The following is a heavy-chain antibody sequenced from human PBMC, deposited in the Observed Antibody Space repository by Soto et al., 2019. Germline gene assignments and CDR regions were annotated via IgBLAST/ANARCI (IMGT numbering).Heavy chain of an antibody. J-gene: IGHJ6*02. CDR2: ISGSGGST. D-gene: IGHD2-21*01. CDR1: GFTFSSYA. Sequence: LSLTCAASGFTFSSYAMSWVRQAPGKGLEWVSAISGSGGSTYYADSVKGRFTISRDNSKNTLYLQMNSLRAEDTAVYYCAKHCGGDCYGMDVWGQGTTVTVSS. V-gene: IGHV3-23*01. CDR3: AKHCGGDCYGMDV.